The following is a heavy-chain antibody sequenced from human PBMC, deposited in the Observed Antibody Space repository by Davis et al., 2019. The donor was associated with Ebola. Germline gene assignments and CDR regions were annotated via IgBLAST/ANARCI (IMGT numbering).Heavy chain of an antibody. CDR3: ARDDYSVFDY. CDR2: ISSSNSFI. D-gene: IGHD4-11*01. CDR1: GFTFSSYT. J-gene: IGHJ4*02. V-gene: IGHV3-21*01. Sequence: PGGSLRLSCAASGFTFSSYTMNWVRRAPGKGLEWVSSISSSNSFIYYADSLEGRFTISRDNPKNSLYLQMNSLRDEDTAVYYCARDDYSVFDYWGQGTLVTVSS.